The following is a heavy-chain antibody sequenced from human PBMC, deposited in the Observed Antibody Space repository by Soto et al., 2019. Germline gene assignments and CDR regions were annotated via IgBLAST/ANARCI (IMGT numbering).Heavy chain of an antibody. J-gene: IGHJ4*02. Sequence: GGSLRLSCAASGFTFSSYGMHWVRQAPGKGLEWVAVISYDGSNKYYADSVKGRFTISRDNSKNTLYLQMNSLRAEDTAVYYCALTRGYSYGAFDYWGQGXLVTVYS. CDR2: ISYDGSNK. CDR1: GFTFSSYG. CDR3: ALTRGYSYGAFDY. D-gene: IGHD5-18*01. V-gene: IGHV3-30*03.